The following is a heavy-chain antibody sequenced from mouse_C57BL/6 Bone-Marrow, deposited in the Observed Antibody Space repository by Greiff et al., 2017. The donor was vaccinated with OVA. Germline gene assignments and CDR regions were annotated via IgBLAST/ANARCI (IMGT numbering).Heavy chain of an antibody. D-gene: IGHD2-1*01. CDR1: GYTFTSYG. CDR3: ARGYYGNYDYAMDY. V-gene: IGHV1-81*01. CDR2: IYPRSGNT. Sequence: VQLQQSGAELARPGASVKLSCKASGYTFTSYGISWVKQRTGQGLEWIGEIYPRSGNTYYNEKFKGRATMTADKSSSPAYMELRILTSEDSAVYFCARGYYGNYDYAMDYWGRGTSVTVTS. J-gene: IGHJ4*01.